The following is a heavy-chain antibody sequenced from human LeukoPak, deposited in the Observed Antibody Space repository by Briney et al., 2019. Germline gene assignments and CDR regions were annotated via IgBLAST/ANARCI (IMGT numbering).Heavy chain of an antibody. CDR2: ISAYNGNT. D-gene: IGHD3-22*01. J-gene: IGHJ3*02. CDR1: GYTFTSYG. Sequence: ASVTVSCKASGYTFTSYGISWVRQAPGQGLEWMGWISAYNGNTNYAQKLQGRVTMTTDTSTSTAYMELRSLRSDDTAVYYCASSFSYYYDSSGYPHDAFDIWGQGTMVTVSS. V-gene: IGHV1-18*01. CDR3: ASSFSYYYDSSGYPHDAFDI.